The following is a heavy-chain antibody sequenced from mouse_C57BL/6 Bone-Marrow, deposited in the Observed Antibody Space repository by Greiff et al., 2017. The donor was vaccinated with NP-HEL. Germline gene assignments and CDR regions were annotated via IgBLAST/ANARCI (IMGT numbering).Heavy chain of an antibody. V-gene: IGHV5-9-1*02. CDR2: ISSGGDYI. D-gene: IGHD1-1*01. Sequence: EVMLVESGEGLVKPGGSLKLSCAASGFTFSSYAMSWVRQTPEKRLEWVAYISSGGDYIYYADTVKGRFTISRDNARNTLYLQMSSLKSEDTAMYYCTRDGAYYYGSSYGYFDVWGTGTTVTVSS. CDR1: GFTFSSYA. CDR3: TRDGAYYYGSSYGYFDV. J-gene: IGHJ1*03.